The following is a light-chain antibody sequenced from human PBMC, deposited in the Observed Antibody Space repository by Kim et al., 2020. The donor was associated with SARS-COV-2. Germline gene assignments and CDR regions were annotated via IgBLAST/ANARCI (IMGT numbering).Light chain of an antibody. CDR1: QSISSSY. J-gene: IGKJ1*01. V-gene: IGKV3-20*01. Sequence: SPGKRATLSCRASQSISSSYLAWYQQKPGQAPRLLVYGASSRATGIPDKFSGGGSGTDFTLTITGLEPEDFAVYYCQQYGAAPWTFGQGTKVEIK. CDR3: QQYGAAPWT. CDR2: GAS.